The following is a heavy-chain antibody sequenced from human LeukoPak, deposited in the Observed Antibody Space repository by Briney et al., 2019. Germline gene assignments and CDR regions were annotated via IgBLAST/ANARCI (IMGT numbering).Heavy chain of an antibody. J-gene: IGHJ5*02. CDR1: GFTISSYG. V-gene: IGHV3-33*01. D-gene: IGHD5-12*01. CDR2: IWYDGSNK. CDR3: ARDRGSNWFDP. Sequence: GRSLRLSCAASGFTISSYGMHWVRQAPGKGLEWVAVIWYDGSNKYYADSVKGRFTISRDNSKNTLYLQMNSLRAEDTAVYYCARDRGSNWFDPWGQGTLVTVSS.